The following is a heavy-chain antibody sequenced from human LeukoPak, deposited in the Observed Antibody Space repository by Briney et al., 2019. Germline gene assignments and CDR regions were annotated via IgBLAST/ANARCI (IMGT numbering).Heavy chain of an antibody. V-gene: IGHV3-21*01. CDR1: GFTFSSYW. J-gene: IGHJ5*02. CDR2: ISSSSSYI. Sequence: GGSLRLSCAASGFTFSSYWMSWVRQAPGKGLEWVSSISSSSSYIYYADSVKGRFTISRDNAKNSLYLQMNSLRAEDTAVYYCARAPLGPPGFDPWGQGTLVTVSS. CDR3: ARAPLGPPGFDP.